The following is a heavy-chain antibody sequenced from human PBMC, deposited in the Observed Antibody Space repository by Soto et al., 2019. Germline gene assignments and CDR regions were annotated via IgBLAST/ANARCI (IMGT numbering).Heavy chain of an antibody. CDR1: GFTFSSYG. V-gene: IGHV3-30*18. D-gene: IGHD1-26*01. Sequence: QVQLVESGGGVVQPGRSLRLSCAASGFTFSSYGMHWVRQAPGKGLEWVAVISYDGSNKYYADSVKGRFTISRDNSKNTLYLQMNSLRVEDTAVYYCAKGPPEGAQPAGFDYWGQGTLLTVSS. CDR2: ISYDGSNK. J-gene: IGHJ4*02. CDR3: AKGPPEGAQPAGFDY.